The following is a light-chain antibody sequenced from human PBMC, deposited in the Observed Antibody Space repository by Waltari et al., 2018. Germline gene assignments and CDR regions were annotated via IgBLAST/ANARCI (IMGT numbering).Light chain of an antibody. CDR1: QVISNNY. CDR3: QQYGTSRT. V-gene: IGKV3-20*01. Sequence: EIVLTQSPGTLSLSPGERATLSCRASQVISNNYLAWYQQKPGQAPRLLIYVTSSRAPGIPDRFSGSGSGTDFTLTISRLEPEDFAVYYCQQYGTSRTFGQGTKVEIK. J-gene: IGKJ1*01. CDR2: VTS.